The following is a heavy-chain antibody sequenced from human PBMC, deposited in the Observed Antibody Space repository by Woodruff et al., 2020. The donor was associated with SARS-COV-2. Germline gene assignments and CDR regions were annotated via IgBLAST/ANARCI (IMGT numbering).Heavy chain of an antibody. D-gene: IGHD3-3*02. CDR3: ARDASLFVAYYYYYMDV. Sequence: HDASEKDYADSVKGRFTISRDNAKNLLYLQMNSLRAEDTAVYYCARDASLFVAYYYYYMDVWGKGTTV. CDR2: HDASEK. J-gene: IGHJ6*03. V-gene: IGHV3-7*01.